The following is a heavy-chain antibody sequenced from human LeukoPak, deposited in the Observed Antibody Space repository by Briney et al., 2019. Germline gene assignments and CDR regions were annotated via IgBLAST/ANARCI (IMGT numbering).Heavy chain of an antibody. CDR2: IYPRDSDT. CDR1: GYSFTSYW. D-gene: IGHD6-19*01. Sequence: GESLKISCKGSGYSFTSYWIAWVRRMPGKGLEWMGIIYPRDSDTRYSPSFQGQVTISADKSISTAYLQWSSLKASDTAMYYCAKVAVPGTRYYYYGMDVWGQGTTVTVSS. J-gene: IGHJ6*02. CDR3: AKVAVPGTRYYYYGMDV. V-gene: IGHV5-51*01.